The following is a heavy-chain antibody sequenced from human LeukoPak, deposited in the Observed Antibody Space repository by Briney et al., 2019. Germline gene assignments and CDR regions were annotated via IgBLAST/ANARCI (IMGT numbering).Heavy chain of an antibody. CDR3: ARLWDEPGLDY. Sequence: GGFLRLSCAASGFSFSTYNMNWVRQAPGKGLEWVSYISSSSSVIYYADSVKGRFTISRDNVKNSLYLQMNSLRAEDTAVYYCARLWDEPGLDYWGQGTLVTVSS. D-gene: IGHD3-16*01. V-gene: IGHV3-48*04. CDR1: GFSFSTYN. J-gene: IGHJ4*02. CDR2: ISSSSSVI.